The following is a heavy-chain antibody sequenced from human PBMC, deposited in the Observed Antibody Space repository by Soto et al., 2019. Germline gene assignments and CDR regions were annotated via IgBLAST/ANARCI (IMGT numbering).Heavy chain of an antibody. CDR1: GFTFSNAW. V-gene: IGHV3-15*01. J-gene: IGHJ4*02. D-gene: IGHD3-16*01. CDR3: TTEPPIPLGDY. CDR2: IKSQTEGGTT. Sequence: EVQLVESGGGLVKPGGSLRLSCAASGFTFSNAWMSWVRQAPGQGLEWVGRIKSQTEGGTTDYAAPVKGRFTISRDDPKNTLYLQMNSLKTEATAVYYCTTEPPIPLGDYWGQGTLVTVSS.